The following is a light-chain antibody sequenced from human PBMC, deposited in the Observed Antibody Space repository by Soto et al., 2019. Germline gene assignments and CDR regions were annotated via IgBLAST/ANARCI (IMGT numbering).Light chain of an antibody. J-gene: IGKJ1*01. CDR1: QSVSTY. CDR2: GAS. V-gene: IGKV3-20*01. Sequence: EIVLTQSPATLSLSPGERATLSCRASQSVSTYLAWYQQKLGQAPRIILFGASGRATGIPDRFSGSGSGTDFTLTISRLEPEDFAVYYCQQYGSLSWTFCQGTKVDIK. CDR3: QQYGSLSWT.